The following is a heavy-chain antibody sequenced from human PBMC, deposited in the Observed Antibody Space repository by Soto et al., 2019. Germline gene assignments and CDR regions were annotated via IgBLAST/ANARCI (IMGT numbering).Heavy chain of an antibody. V-gene: IGHV3-30-3*01. CDR3: ASRNMLGDFDY. CDR1: GFTFTKYA. Sequence: QVQLVESGGGVVQPGRSLTLSCAVSGFTFTKYAMHWARQAPGKGLEWVAIISYDGSSKDYSDSVKGRFTISRDNSTNTHSLQMNSLRPEDTAVYSCASRNMLGDFDYWGQGTLVTVSS. CDR2: ISYDGSSK. J-gene: IGHJ4*02. D-gene: IGHD3-16*01.